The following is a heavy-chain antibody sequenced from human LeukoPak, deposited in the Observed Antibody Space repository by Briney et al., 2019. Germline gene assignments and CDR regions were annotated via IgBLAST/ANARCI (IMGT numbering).Heavy chain of an antibody. V-gene: IGHV1-2*02. CDR3: ARDSLDTIFGVVIKSDYYYYMDV. CDR1: GYTFTGYY. Sequence: ASVKVSCKASGYTFTGYYMHWVRQAPGQGLEWMGWINPNSGGTNYAQKFQGRVTMTRDTSISTAYMELSRLRSDDTAVYYCARDSLDTIFGVVIKSDYYYYMDVWGKGTTVTVSS. D-gene: IGHD3-3*01. CDR2: INPNSGGT. J-gene: IGHJ6*03.